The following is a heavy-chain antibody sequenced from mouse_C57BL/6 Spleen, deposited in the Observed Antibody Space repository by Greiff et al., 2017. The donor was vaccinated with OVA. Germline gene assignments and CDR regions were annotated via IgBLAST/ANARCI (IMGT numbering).Heavy chain of an antibody. CDR1: GYAFTNYL. D-gene: IGHD4-1*01. V-gene: IGHV1-54*01. J-gene: IGHJ4*01. Sequence: SGAELVRPGTSVKVSCKASGYAFTNYLIEWVKQRPGQGLEWIGVINPGSGGTNYNEKFKGKATLTADKSSSTAYMQLSSLTSEDSAVYFCAREGTGTYAMDYWGQGTSVTVSS. CDR2: INPGSGGT. CDR3: AREGTGTYAMDY.